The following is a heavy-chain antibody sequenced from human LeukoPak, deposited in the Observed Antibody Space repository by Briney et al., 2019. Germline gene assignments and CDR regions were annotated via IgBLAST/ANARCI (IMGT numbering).Heavy chain of an antibody. Sequence: PSETLSLTCTVSGGSISSYYWSWIRQPPGKGLEWIGYIYTSGSTNYNPSLKSRVTISVDTSKNQFSLKLSSVTAADTAVYYCARLWFGEPSNYYYHMDVWGKGTTVTVSS. D-gene: IGHD3-10*01. J-gene: IGHJ6*03. V-gene: IGHV4-4*09. CDR2: IYTSGST. CDR3: ARLWFGEPSNYYYHMDV. CDR1: GGSISSYY.